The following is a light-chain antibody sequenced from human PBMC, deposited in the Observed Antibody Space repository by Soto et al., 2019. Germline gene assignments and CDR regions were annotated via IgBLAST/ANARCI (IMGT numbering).Light chain of an antibody. CDR2: DAS. J-gene: IGKJ4*01. V-gene: IGKV3-11*01. Sequence: EIVMTQSPATLSVSPGERATLSCRASQSVSRHLAWYQQKPGQAPRLLIYDASNRATGIPARFSGSGSGTDFTLTISSLEPEDIAVYYCQQRSNWRVTFGGGTKVDIK. CDR1: QSVSRH. CDR3: QQRSNWRVT.